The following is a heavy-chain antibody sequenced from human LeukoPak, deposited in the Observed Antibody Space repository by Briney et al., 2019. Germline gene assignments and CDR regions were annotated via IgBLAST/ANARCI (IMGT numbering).Heavy chain of an antibody. V-gene: IGHV3-9*03. CDR1: GFTFDDYA. CDR3: AKAYRDDILTGYYDY. CDR2: ISWNSGSI. J-gene: IGHJ4*02. Sequence: GRSLRLSCAASGFTFDDYAMHWVRQAPGKGLEWVSVISWNSGSIGYADSVKGRFTISRDNAKNSLYLQMNSLRAEDMALYYCAKAYRDDILTGYYDYWGQGTLVTVSS. D-gene: IGHD3-9*01.